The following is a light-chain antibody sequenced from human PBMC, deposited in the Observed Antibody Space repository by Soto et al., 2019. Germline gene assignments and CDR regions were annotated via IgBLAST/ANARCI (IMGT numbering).Light chain of an antibody. Sequence: EIVLTQSPGTLSLSPGERATLSCRASQSVSSSYLAWYQQKPGQAPRLLIYGASSRATGIPDRFSGSGSGTDFTLTISRLEPEDFPVYYCHHYGSSPYTFAQATKLQIK. CDR1: QSVSSSY. CDR2: GAS. CDR3: HHYGSSPYT. V-gene: IGKV3-20*01. J-gene: IGKJ2*01.